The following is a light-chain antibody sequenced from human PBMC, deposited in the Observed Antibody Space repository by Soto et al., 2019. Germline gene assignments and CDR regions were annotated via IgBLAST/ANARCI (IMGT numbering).Light chain of an antibody. CDR2: GAS. Sequence: DIQMTQSPSSLSASVGDRVTITCRASQNINTYLIWYQQKLGKAPNLLIYGASSLQSGVPSRFSGSGSGTDFTLTISSLQPEDFAIYFCQQSYSAPPTFGQGTKVEI. CDR1: QNINTY. J-gene: IGKJ1*01. V-gene: IGKV1-39*01. CDR3: QQSYSAPPT.